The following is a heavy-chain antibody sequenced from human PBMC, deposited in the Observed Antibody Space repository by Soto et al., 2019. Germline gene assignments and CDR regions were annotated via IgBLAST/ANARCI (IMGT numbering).Heavy chain of an antibody. J-gene: IGHJ3*02. D-gene: IGHD3-10*01. CDR3: AKARGGALQRAFDI. CDR2: ISSSGSTI. CDR1: GFTFSDYY. V-gene: IGHV3-11*01. Sequence: GGSLRLSCAASGFTFSDYYMSWIRQAPGKGLEWVSYISSSGSTIYYADSVKGRFTISRDNAKNSLYLQMNSLRAEDTAVYYCAKARGGALQRAFDIWGQGTMVTVSS.